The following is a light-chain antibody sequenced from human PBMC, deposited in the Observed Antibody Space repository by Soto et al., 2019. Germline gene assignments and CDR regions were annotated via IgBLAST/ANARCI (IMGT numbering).Light chain of an antibody. CDR1: SSEVGSYNR. Sequence: QSALTPPPSVSGSPGQSGTISCTGTSSEVGSYNRVSWYQQPPGTAPKLSIYEVSNRPSGVPDRFSGSKSGNTASLTISGLQAEDEADYYCSSYTTSNTYLFGTGTKVTVL. CDR2: EVS. CDR3: SSYTTSNTYL. J-gene: IGLJ1*01. V-gene: IGLV2-18*02.